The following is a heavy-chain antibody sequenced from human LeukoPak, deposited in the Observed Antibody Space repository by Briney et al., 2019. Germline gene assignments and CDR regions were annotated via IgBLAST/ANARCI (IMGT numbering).Heavy chain of an antibody. CDR1: GYSISSGYF. CDR3: ARQAVAGNGFDY. CDR2: IYHSRST. D-gene: IGHD6-19*01. V-gene: IGHV4-38-2*01. J-gene: IGHJ4*02. Sequence: SETLSLTCAVSGYSISSGYFWGWIRQPPGKGLEWIGSIYHSRSTYYNPSPKSRVSISVDTSKNQFSLKLSSVTAADTAVYYCARQAVAGNGFDYWGQGTLVTVSS.